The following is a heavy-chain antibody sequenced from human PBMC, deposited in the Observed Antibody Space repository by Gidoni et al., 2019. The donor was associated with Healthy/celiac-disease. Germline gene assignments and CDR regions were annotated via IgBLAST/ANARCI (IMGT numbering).Heavy chain of an antibody. CDR2: IKSKTDGGTT. Sequence: EVQLVESGGGLVKPGGSLRLSCAASGFTFSNRWMNWVRQAPGKGLDGVGRIKSKTDGGTTDYAAPVKGRFTISRDDSKNTLYLQMNSLKTEDTAVYYCTTEMSEGYYDSSGYPLDYWGQGTLVTVSS. J-gene: IGHJ4*02. V-gene: IGHV3-15*01. CDR1: GFTFSNRW. CDR3: TTEMSEGYYDSSGYPLDY. D-gene: IGHD3-22*01.